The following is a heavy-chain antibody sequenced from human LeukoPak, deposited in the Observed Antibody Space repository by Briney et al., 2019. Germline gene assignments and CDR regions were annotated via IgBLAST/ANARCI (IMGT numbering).Heavy chain of an antibody. CDR2: ISSSGSTI. CDR1: GFTFSSYE. V-gene: IGHV3-48*03. J-gene: IGHJ6*04. D-gene: IGHD3-10*02. CDR3: AELGITMIGGV. Sequence: GGSLRLSCAASGFTFSSYEMSWVRQARGKGLEWVSYISSSGSTIYYADSAKGRFTISRDNAKNSLYLQMNSLRAEDTAVYYCAELGITMIGGVWGKGTTVTISS.